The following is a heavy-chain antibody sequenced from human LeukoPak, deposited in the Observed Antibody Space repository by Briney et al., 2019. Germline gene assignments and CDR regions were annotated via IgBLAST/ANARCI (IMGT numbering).Heavy chain of an antibody. CDR2: ISTDGSVT. Sequence: GGSLRLSCAASGFTFSTYWMHWVRGAPGKGLGWVSRISTDGSVTSYADSVKGRFTISRDNAKNTMYLQMNSLRAEDTGVYCCARIGGSGSYSGHYFDHWGQGTLVTVSS. D-gene: IGHD3-10*01. CDR3: ARIGGSGSYSGHYFDH. V-gene: IGHV3-74*01. CDR1: GFTFSTYW. J-gene: IGHJ4*02.